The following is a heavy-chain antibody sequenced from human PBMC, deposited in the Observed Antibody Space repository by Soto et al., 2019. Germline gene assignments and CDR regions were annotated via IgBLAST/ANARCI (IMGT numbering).Heavy chain of an antibody. CDR1: GFAFNSYG. D-gene: IGHD6-6*01. CDR2: IGGSGAST. J-gene: IGHJ4*02. CDR3: AKWLVGYSSSPPDS. Sequence: LRLSCAASGFAFNSYGMSWVRQAPGKGLEWVSSIGGSGASTYHSDSLKGRFTISRDNSKNTLYLQMNSLRAEDTAVYYCAKWLVGYSSSPPDSWGQGTLVTVSS. V-gene: IGHV3-23*01.